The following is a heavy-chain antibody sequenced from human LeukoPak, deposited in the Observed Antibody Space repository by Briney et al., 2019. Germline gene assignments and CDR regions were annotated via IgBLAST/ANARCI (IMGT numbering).Heavy chain of an antibody. CDR3: ARDRVPSLTCDAFDN. D-gene: IGHD2-2*01. J-gene: IGHJ3*02. Sequence: GASVKVCCSASGYTFTSYGISWVRQAPGQGLEWMGWLSAYNGNTNSGRKLQDRVTVTTDTSTSTAYMELRSLRSDDTAVDDCARDRVPSLTCDAFDNWGQGTMVTVSS. V-gene: IGHV1-18*01. CDR1: GYTFTSYG. CDR2: LSAYNGNT.